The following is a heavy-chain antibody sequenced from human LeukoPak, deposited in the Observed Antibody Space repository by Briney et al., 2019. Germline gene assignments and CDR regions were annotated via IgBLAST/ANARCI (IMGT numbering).Heavy chain of an antibody. Sequence: PGGSLRLSCAASGFTFNNYAMSWVRQAPGKGLEWVSTISVSGGSTYYADSVKGRFTISRDNSKNTLYLQMDSLRAEDTAIYYCAKGLYSGYDYYFDYWGQGTLVTVSS. D-gene: IGHD5-12*01. CDR1: GFTFNNYA. J-gene: IGHJ4*02. V-gene: IGHV3-23*01. CDR3: AKGLYSGYDYYFDY. CDR2: ISVSGGST.